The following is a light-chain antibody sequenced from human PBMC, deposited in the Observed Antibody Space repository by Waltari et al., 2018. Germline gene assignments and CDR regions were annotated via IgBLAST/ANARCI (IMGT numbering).Light chain of an antibody. CDR1: LPNIKSNY. J-gene: IGLJ1*01. CDR2: DNK. V-gene: IGLV1-51*01. Sequence: QSVLTQPPSVSASPGQRVSISCSGPLPNIKSNYVSWYQQFPGTAPKLLIYDNKKRPAGIPDRFSASKSGTSATLDITGLQTGDEADYYCGAWDNSLKGYVFGAGTKVSVL. CDR3: GAWDNSLKGYV.